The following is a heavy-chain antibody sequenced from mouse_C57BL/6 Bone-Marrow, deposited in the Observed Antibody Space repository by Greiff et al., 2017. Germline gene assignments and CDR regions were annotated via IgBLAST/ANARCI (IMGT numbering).Heavy chain of an antibody. CDR3: TTDYDYDPFAY. J-gene: IGHJ3*01. CDR1: GFNIKDDY. V-gene: IGHV14-4*01. D-gene: IGHD2-4*01. CDR2: FDPENGDT. Sequence: VQLQQSGAELVRPGASVKLSCTASGFNIKDDYMHWVKQRPEQGLEWIGWFDPENGDTEYASKFQGKATIPADTSSNTANLQLSSLTAEDTAVYYCTTDYDYDPFAYWGQGTLVTVSA.